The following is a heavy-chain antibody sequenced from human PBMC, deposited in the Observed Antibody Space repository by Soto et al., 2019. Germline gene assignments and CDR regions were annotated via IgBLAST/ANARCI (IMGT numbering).Heavy chain of an antibody. D-gene: IGHD3-22*01. V-gene: IGHV1-69*13. CDR1: GGTFSSYA. Sequence: VKVSCKASGGTFSSYAISWVRQAPGQGLEWMGGIIPIFGTANYAQKFQGRVTITADESTSTAYMELSSLRSEDTAVYYCASSYYYDSSGYYSLGYWGQGTLVTVSS. CDR3: ASSYYYDSSGYYSLGY. J-gene: IGHJ4*02. CDR2: IIPIFGTA.